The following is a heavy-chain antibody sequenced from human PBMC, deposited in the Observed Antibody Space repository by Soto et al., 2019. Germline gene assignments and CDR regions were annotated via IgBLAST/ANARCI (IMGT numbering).Heavy chain of an antibody. CDR1: GFTFSSYG. CDR2: IWYDGSNK. V-gene: IGHV3-33*01. CDR3: ARALPARYDFWSGYHTPSYGMDV. D-gene: IGHD3-3*01. Sequence: PGGSLRLSCAASGFTFSSYGMHWVRQAPGKGLEWVAVIWYDGSNKYYADSVKGRFTISRDNSKNTLYLQMNSLRAEDTAVYYCARALPARYDFWSGYHTPSYGMDVWGQGTTVTVSS. J-gene: IGHJ6*02.